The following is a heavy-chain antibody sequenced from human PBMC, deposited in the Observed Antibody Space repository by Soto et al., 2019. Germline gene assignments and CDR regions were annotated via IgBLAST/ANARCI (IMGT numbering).Heavy chain of an antibody. CDR2: IIPILGIA. CDR1: GGTFSSYT. Sequence: ASVKVSCKASGGTFSSYTISWVRQAPGQGLEWMGRIIPILGIANYAQKFQGRVTITADKSTSTANMELSSLRFEDTAVYYCARDLFWGKGGDSSGYYSYYYGIDVWGEGTTVTVSS. V-gene: IGHV1-69*04. J-gene: IGHJ6*04. CDR3: ARDLFWGKGGDSSGYYSYYYGIDV. D-gene: IGHD3-22*01.